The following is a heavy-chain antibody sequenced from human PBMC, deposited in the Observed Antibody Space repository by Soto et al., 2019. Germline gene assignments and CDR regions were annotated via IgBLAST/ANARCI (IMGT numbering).Heavy chain of an antibody. CDR2: ISGSGGST. Sequence: GGSLRLSCAASGFTFSSYAMSWVRQAPGKGLEWVSAISGSGGSTYYADSVKGRFTISRDNSKNTLYLQMNSLRAEDTAVYYCAKVFELAVASHTPFDYWGQGTLVTVSS. J-gene: IGHJ4*02. V-gene: IGHV3-23*01. D-gene: IGHD6-19*01. CDR1: GFTFSSYA. CDR3: AKVFELAVASHTPFDY.